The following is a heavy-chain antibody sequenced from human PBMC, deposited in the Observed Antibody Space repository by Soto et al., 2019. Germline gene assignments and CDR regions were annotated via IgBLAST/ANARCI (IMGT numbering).Heavy chain of an antibody. J-gene: IGHJ5*02. V-gene: IGHV1-18*01. CDR1: GYTFTSYG. Sequence: QVQMVQSGNEVKKPGASVMVSCKTSGYTFTSYGVSWVRQAPGQGLEWIGLISPYNGDTLYARKFQGRVTVTADTATDTVYMELRSLTSDATAVYYCVRDASSGYRGWWDPWGQGTLVTVSS. CDR3: VRDASSGYRGWWDP. D-gene: IGHD6-25*01. CDR2: ISPYNGDT.